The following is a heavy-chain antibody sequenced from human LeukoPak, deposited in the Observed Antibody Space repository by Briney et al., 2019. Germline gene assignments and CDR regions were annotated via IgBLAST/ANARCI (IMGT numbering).Heavy chain of an antibody. V-gene: IGHV3-33*01. Sequence: PGGSLRLSCAASGFTFSSYGMHWVRQAPGKGLEWVAVIWYDGSNKYYADSVKARFTISRDNSKNTLYLQMNSLRAEDTAVYYCARDGVGYDSSGQLGYWGQGTLVTVSS. CDR3: ARDGVGYDSSGQLGY. D-gene: IGHD3-22*01. J-gene: IGHJ4*02. CDR2: IWYDGSNK. CDR1: GFTFSSYG.